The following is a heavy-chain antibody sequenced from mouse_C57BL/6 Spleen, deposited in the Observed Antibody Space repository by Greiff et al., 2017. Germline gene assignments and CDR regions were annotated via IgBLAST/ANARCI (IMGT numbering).Heavy chain of an antibody. CDR2: IYPGSGNT. V-gene: IGHV1-76*01. CDR3: ARWGDYDAWFAY. Sequence: VNVVESGAELVRPGASVKLSCKASGYTFTDYYINWVKQRPGQGLEWIARIYPGSGNTYYNEKFKGKATLTAEKSSSTAYMQLSSLTSEDSAVYFCARWGDYDAWFAYWGQGTLVTVSA. D-gene: IGHD2-4*01. CDR1: GYTFTDYY. J-gene: IGHJ3*01.